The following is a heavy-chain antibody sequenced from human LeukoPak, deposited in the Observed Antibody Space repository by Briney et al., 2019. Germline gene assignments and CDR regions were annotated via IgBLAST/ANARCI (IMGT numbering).Heavy chain of an antibody. CDR3: ARGPAIGIDF. J-gene: IGHJ4*02. Sequence: ASVTVSSTASGYTFTDYFLHWVRDAPGQGLEWMGWIIPNSGATNYARKFQGRVTMTRDTSISAAYLDLGSLTSDDTAMYYCARGPAIGIDFWGQGTLVTVSS. CDR1: GYTFTDYF. V-gene: IGHV1-2*02. D-gene: IGHD5-18*01. CDR2: IIPNSGAT.